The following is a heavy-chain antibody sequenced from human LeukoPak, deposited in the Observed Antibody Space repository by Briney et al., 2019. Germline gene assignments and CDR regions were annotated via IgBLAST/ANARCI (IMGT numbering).Heavy chain of an antibody. V-gene: IGHV4-34*01. J-gene: IGHJ4*02. CDR1: GGSFSGYY. CDR3: VGAIQLWLNLDY. D-gene: IGHD5-18*01. CDR2: INHSGST. Sequence: SETLSLTCAVYGGSFSGYYWSWIRQPPGKGLEWIGEINHSGSTNYNPSLKSRVTISVDTSKNQFSLKLSSVTAADTAVYYCVGAIQLWLNLDYWGQGTLVTVSS.